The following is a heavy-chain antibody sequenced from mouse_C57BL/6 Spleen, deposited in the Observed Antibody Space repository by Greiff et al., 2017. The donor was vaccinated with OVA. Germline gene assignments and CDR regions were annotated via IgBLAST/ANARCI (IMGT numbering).Heavy chain of an antibody. J-gene: IGHJ2*01. CDR1: GFSLTSYG. D-gene: IGHD2-3*01. CDR2: IWSGGST. Sequence: VQRVESGPGLVQPSQCLSITCTVSGFSLTSYGVHWVRQSPGKGLEWLGVIWSGGSTDYNAAFISRLSISKDNYKSHVFFRMNSLQADDTSIYYCARNDEGNYFDYWGQGTTLTVSS. V-gene: IGHV2-2*01. CDR3: ARNDEGNYFDY.